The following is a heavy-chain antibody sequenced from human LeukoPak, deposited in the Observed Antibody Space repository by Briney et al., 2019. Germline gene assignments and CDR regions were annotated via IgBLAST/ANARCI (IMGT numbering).Heavy chain of an antibody. CDR3: VRDRGSGWYYMDL. D-gene: IGHD6-19*01. J-gene: IGHJ4*02. CDR1: GFKFTIYA. V-gene: IGHV3-23*01. Sequence: GGSLKLSCAASGFKFTIYARSWAGKAPGKGREGVPVINYNGGPDHYAGSVRGRFTISRDNSKNIVSLQMNSLRADDTAIYFCVRDRGSGWYYMDLWGQGTLVTVSS. CDR2: INYNGGPD.